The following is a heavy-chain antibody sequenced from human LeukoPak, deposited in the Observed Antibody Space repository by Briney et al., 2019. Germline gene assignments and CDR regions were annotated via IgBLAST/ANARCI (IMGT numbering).Heavy chain of an antibody. CDR2: ISSSGDST. D-gene: IGHD2-15*01. CDR1: GFTFSSYA. J-gene: IGHJ4*02. CDR3: AKAKYCSAGTCYFDY. Sequence: GGSLRLSCAAFGFTFSSYAMSWVRQAPGKGLEWVSTISSSGDSTYYADSVKGRFTISRDNSKNTLYLQMSGLRAEDAAVYYCAKAKYCSAGTCYFDYWGQGTLVTVSS. V-gene: IGHV3-23*01.